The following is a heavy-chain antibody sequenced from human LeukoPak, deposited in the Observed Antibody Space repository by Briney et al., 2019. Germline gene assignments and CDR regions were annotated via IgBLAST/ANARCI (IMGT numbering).Heavy chain of an antibody. Sequence: GGSLRLSCAASGFTFSSYWMHWVRQAPGKGLVWVSRINSDGSSTSYADSVKGRFTISRDNAKNTLYLQMNSLRAEDTAVYYFAKVFDLSAFDIWGQGTMVTVSS. CDR2: INSDGSST. CDR3: AKVFDLSAFDI. V-gene: IGHV3-74*01. D-gene: IGHD3-9*01. CDR1: GFTFSSYW. J-gene: IGHJ3*02.